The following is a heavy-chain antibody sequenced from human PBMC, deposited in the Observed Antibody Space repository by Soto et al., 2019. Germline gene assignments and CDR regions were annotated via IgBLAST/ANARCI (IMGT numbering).Heavy chain of an antibody. Sequence: EDQLVESGGGLVQPGGSLRLTCAVSGFSFRSDWMNWVRQAPGEGLEWVAHTNQDGSEKYYLDSVKGRFTIFRDNAKNSLYLQMNSLRAEDTVVYYCSGGVGDAIWGQGTLVTVSS. CDR2: TNQDGSEK. CDR3: SGGVGDAI. J-gene: IGHJ4*02. CDR1: GFSFRSDW. D-gene: IGHD1-26*01. V-gene: IGHV3-7*04.